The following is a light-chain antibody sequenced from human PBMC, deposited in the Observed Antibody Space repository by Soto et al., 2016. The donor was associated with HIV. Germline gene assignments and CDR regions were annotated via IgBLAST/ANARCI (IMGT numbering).Light chain of an antibody. CDR2: GQN. CDR3: KSRDSSGDLYV. J-gene: IGLJ1*01. CDR1: SLRLYF. V-gene: IGLV3-19*01. Sequence: SSELTQDPAVSVALGQTVRISCQGDSLRLYFATWYQQKPGQAPVLVIYGQNSRPSGIPDRFSGSSSGNTASLTTTGAQAEDEADYYCKSRDSSGDLYVFGPGTRVAVL.